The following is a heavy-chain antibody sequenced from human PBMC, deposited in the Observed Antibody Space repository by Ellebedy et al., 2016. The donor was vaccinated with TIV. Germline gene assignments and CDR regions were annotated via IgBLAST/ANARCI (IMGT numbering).Heavy chain of an antibody. V-gene: IGHV3-15*01. CDR2: IKSKGDGETT. J-gene: IGHJ3*02. CDR1: GLTFTNAW. CDR3: AAFDI. Sequence: GESLKISCAASGLTFTNAWMNWVRQGPGEGLEWVGRIKSKGDGETTDYASPVKGRFTIPRDDSKTTLYLEMNSLKTEDTAVYYRAAFDIWGQGTMVTVSS.